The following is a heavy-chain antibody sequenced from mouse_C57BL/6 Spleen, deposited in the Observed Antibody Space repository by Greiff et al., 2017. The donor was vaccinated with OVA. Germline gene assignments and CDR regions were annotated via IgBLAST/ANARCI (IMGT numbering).Heavy chain of an antibody. CDR1: GYAFTNYL. J-gene: IGHJ4*01. CDR2: INPGSGGT. CDR3: ARRGYYGRSYAMDY. V-gene: IGHV1-54*01. D-gene: IGHD1-1*01. Sequence: QVQLQQSGAELVRPGTSAKVSCKASGYAFTNYLIEWAKQRPGQGLEWIGVINPGSGGTNYNEKFKGKATLTADKSSSTAYMQLSSLTSEDSAVYFCARRGYYGRSYAMDYWGQGTSVTVSS.